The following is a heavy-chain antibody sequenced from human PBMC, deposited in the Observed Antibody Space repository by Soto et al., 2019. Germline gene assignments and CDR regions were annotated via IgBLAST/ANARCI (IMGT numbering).Heavy chain of an antibody. Sequence: GSLRLSCAASGFTFSSYDMHWVRQATGKGLEWVSAIGTAGDTYYPGSVKGRFTISREKAKNSLYLQMNSLRAGDAAVYYCARAGPYDPFDYWGQATLVTVTA. V-gene: IGHV3-13*01. CDR3: ARAGPYDPFDY. CDR2: IGTAGDT. D-gene: IGHD5-12*01. CDR1: GFTFSSYD. J-gene: IGHJ4*02.